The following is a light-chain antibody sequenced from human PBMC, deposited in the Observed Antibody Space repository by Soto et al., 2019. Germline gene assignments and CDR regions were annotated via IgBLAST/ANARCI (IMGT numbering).Light chain of an antibody. CDR3: QQSYSTPLFT. Sequence: GDRVPITCRASQSISSYLNWYQQKPGKAPKLLIYAASSLQSGVPSRFSGSGSGTDFTLTISSLQPEDFATYYCQQSYSTPLFTFGPGTKVDIK. CDR2: AAS. CDR1: QSISSY. V-gene: IGKV1-39*01. J-gene: IGKJ3*01.